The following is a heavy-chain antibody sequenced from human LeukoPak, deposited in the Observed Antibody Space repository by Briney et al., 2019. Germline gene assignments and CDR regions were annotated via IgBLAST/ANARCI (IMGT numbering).Heavy chain of an antibody. V-gene: IGHV1-2*06. CDR3: ARDQGSLTRSWYTGY. J-gene: IGHJ4*02. D-gene: IGHD6-13*01. Sequence: ASVKVSCKVCGYTLTELSIHWVRQAPGQGLEWMGRINPYSGDTNFAQKFQGRVTMTRHTSITTAYMDLSSLTPDDTAVYFCARDQGSLTRSWYTGYWGQGTQVTVSS. CDR1: GYTLTELS. CDR2: INPYSGDT.